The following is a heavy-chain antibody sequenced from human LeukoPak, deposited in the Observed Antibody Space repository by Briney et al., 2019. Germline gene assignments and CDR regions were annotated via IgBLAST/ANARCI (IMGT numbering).Heavy chain of an antibody. V-gene: IGHV4-59*01. D-gene: IGHD5-24*01. CDR1: GGSISSYH. Sequence: SETLSLTCTVSGGSISSYHWSWIRQPPGKGLEWIGCFYDSGSTKYNPSLKSRVIISADTSKNQFSLNLSSVTAADTAMYYCARDSKMEAAYYYYGMDVWGQGTTVTVSS. J-gene: IGHJ6*02. CDR2: FYDSGST. CDR3: ARDSKMEAAYYYYGMDV.